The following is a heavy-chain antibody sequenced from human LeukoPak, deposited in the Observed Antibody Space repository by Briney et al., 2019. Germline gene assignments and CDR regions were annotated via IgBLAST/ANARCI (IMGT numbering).Heavy chain of an antibody. V-gene: IGHV4-59*01. J-gene: IGHJ5*02. CDR2: IYYSGST. CDR3: ARGGRSSSWYWQQNWFDP. CDR1: GGSFSGYY. D-gene: IGHD6-13*01. Sequence: SETLSLTCAVYGGSFSGYYWSWIRQPPGKGLEWIGYIYYSGSTNYNPSLKSRVTISVDTSKNQFSLKLSSVTAADTAVYYCARGGRSSSWYWQQNWFDPWGQGTLVTVSS.